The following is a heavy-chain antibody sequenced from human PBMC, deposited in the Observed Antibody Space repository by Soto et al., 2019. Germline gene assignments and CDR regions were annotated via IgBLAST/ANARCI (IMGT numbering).Heavy chain of an antibody. Sequence: PSETLSLTCTVSGGSISSSSYYWGWIRQPPGKGLEWIGSIYYSGSTYYNPSLKSRVTISVDTSKNQFSLKLSSVTAADTAVYYCARQPTMVRGVIGYWGQGTLVTVSS. V-gene: IGHV4-39*01. J-gene: IGHJ4*02. CDR1: GGSISSSSYY. CDR3: ARQPTMVRGVIGY. CDR2: IYYSGST. D-gene: IGHD3-10*01.